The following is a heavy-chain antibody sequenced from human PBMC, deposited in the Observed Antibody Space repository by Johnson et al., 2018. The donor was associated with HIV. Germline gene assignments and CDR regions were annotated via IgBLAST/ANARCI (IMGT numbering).Heavy chain of an antibody. CDR3: ARGRGALDI. J-gene: IGHJ3*02. CDR2: IKQDGSAK. D-gene: IGHD3-16*01. Sequence: EVQLVESGGGLVQPGGSLRLSCAASGFTFSSYWMSWVRQAPGKGLEWVANIKQDGSAKYYVASVKGRFTISRDNAKNSLFLQMNSLRVDDTAVYYCARGRGALDIWGQGTTVTVSS. CDR1: GFTFSSYW. V-gene: IGHV3-7*04.